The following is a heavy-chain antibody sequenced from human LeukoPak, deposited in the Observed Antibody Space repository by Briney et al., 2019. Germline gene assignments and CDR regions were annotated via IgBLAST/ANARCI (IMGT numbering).Heavy chain of an antibody. J-gene: IGHJ4*02. CDR2: ISVSGGST. CDR1: GLTFSSYA. CDR3: APYCSGGSCYRY. V-gene: IGHV3-23*01. D-gene: IGHD2-15*01. Sequence: GGSLRLSCVASGLTFSSYAMSWVGQAPGKGLEWVSTISVSGGSTYYADSVKGRFTISRDNSKNTLYLQMNSLRAEDTAVYYCAPYCSGGSCYRYWGQGTLVTVSS.